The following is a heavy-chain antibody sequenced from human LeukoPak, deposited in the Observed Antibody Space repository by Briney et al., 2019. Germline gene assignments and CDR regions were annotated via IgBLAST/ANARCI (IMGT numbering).Heavy chain of an antibody. J-gene: IGHJ3*01. D-gene: IGHD1-26*01. V-gene: IGHV3-74*01. CDR2: ISTDGKTT. CDR3: ARDTGHIGSRDGFDV. CDR1: GFTFSNYW. Sequence: GGSLRLSCEVSGFTFSNYWMHWVRQAPGKGLVWVSRISTDGKTTNYADSVKDRFTIFRDNAKNTLFLQMNSLRAEDTALYYCARDTGHIGSRDGFDVWGQGTMVTVSS.